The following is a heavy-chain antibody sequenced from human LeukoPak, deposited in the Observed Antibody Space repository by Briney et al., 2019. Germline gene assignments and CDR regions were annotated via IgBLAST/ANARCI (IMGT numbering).Heavy chain of an antibody. J-gene: IGHJ4*02. CDR1: GFTFSNYA. CDR2: IQYYGTNK. V-gene: IGHV3-30*02. Sequence: GGSLRLSCAASGFTFSNYAMHWVRQAPGKGLEWVAVIQYYGTNKYYAVPVKGRFTISRDNSKSTVYLQVNNLRGEDTAVYYCVKEGYSYGDDFWGQGTLVIVSS. D-gene: IGHD5-18*01. CDR3: VKEGYSYGDDF.